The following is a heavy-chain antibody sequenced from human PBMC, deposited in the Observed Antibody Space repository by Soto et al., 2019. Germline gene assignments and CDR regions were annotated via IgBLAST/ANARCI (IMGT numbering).Heavy chain of an antibody. J-gene: IGHJ4*02. CDR3: ASVPLSYTKNDYVEH. V-gene: IGHV1-2*02. CDR1: EQTITGHY. CDR2: INPKGDCQ. D-gene: IGHD3-16*01. Sequence: QVQLVQSGPEVKKPGASVKISCKASEQTITGHYIPWVRQAPGLGLEWMGWINPKGDCQKYAQHFQGSITVTRDTSINTCYMELRALTSDDTAVYYCASVPLSYTKNDYVEHWGQGTLVTVSS.